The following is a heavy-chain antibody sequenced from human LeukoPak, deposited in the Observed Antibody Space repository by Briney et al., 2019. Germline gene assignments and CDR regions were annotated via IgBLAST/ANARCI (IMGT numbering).Heavy chain of an antibody. Sequence: SETLSLTCAVYGGSFSGYYWSWIRQPLGKGLEWIGEINHSGSTNYSPSLKSRVTISVDTSKNQFSLKLSSVTAADTAVYYCARGRSWYGDSYFDYWGQGTLVTVSS. V-gene: IGHV4-34*01. CDR1: GGSFSGYY. CDR2: INHSGST. D-gene: IGHD4-17*01. CDR3: ARGRSWYGDSYFDY. J-gene: IGHJ4*02.